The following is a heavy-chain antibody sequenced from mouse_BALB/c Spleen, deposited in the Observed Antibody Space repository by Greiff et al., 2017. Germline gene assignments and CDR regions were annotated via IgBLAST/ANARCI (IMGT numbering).Heavy chain of an antibody. CDR1: GFTFSDYG. CDR2: ISNLAYSI. J-gene: IGHJ4*01. Sequence: DVMLVESGGGLVQPGGSRKLSCAASGFTFSDYGMAWVRQAPGKGPEWVAFISNLAYSIYYADTVTGRFTISRDNAKNTLYLQMSSLKSEDTAMYYCTRAGSYAMDYWGQGTSVTVSS. V-gene: IGHV5-15*02. CDR3: TRAGSYAMDY.